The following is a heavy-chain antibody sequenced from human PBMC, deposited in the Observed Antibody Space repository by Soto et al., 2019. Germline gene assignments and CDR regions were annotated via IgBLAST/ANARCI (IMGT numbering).Heavy chain of an antibody. CDR3: ARVDRGSVARPTRLDP. V-gene: IGHV3-23*01. Sequence: EVHLLESGGGLIQPGGSLRLSCTASGFDVTSYAINWVRQAQGKGLEGVSATAGGAGLTYYADSVKGRFSVSSDSPGNTLYLQLNSMRPEDTAVYYFARVDRGSVARPTRLDPWGEGTLVTVSS. CDR2: TAGGAGLT. CDR1: GFDVTSYA. J-gene: IGHJ5*02. D-gene: IGHD3-10*01.